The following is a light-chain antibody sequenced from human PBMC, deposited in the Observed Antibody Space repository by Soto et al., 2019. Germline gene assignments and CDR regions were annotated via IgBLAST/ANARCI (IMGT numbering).Light chain of an antibody. J-gene: IGKJ4*01. CDR3: QQRRNWLLS. V-gene: IGKV3-11*01. CDR1: QSVRSY. CDR2: GAS. Sequence: EVVLTQSPATLSLSPGESATLSCRASQSVRSYLAWYQQKAGQAPRLLIYGASNRATGIPARFSGSGSGTDFTLTISSPEPEDFAVYYCQQRRNWLLSFGGGTKVEIK.